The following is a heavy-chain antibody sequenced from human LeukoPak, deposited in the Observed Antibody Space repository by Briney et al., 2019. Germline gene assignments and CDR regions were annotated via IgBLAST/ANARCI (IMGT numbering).Heavy chain of an antibody. J-gene: IGHJ3*02. V-gene: IGHV4-59*08. CDR1: GGSISSYY. Sequence: PSGTLSLTCTVSGGSISSYYWSWIRQPPGKGLEWIGYIYYSGSTNYNPSLKSRVTISVDTSKNQFSLKLSSVTAADTAVYYCARHYDFWSEGAFDIWGQGTMVTVSS. CDR3: ARHYDFWSEGAFDI. CDR2: IYYSGST. D-gene: IGHD3-3*01.